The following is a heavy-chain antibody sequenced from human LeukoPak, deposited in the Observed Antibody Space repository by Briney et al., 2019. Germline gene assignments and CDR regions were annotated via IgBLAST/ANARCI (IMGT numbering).Heavy chain of an antibody. J-gene: IGHJ4*02. CDR2: IRYDGSNQ. D-gene: IGHD6-19*01. Sequence: GGSLRLSCAASGFTFSSYGMHWVRQAPGKGLEWVTFIRYDGSNQYYSDSVKGRFTISRDNSKNTLYLQMNSLRAEDTAVYYCAKDHLLPGYSSSRYRDQWYFDYWGQGTLVTVSS. CDR3: AKDHLLPGYSSSRYRDQWYFDY. V-gene: IGHV3-30*02. CDR1: GFTFSSYG.